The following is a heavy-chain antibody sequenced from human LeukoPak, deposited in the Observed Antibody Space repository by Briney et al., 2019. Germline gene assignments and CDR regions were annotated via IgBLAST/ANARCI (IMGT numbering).Heavy chain of an antibody. J-gene: IGHJ4*02. CDR1: GFTVSSNC. D-gene: IGHD2/OR15-2a*01. V-gene: IGHV3-66*03. Sequence: GGSLRLSCAASGFTVSSNCMSWVRQAPGKGLEWVSVIYRTGSTYYAESVKGRFTISRDNSKNTLYLQMNSLRAEDTALYYCARGLNSMIDHWGQGTLVTVSS. CDR3: ARGLNSMIDH. CDR2: IYRTGST.